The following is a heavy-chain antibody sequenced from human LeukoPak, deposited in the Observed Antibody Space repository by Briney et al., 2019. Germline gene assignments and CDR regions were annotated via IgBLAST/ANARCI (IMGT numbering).Heavy chain of an antibody. CDR1: GFTLSSLA. Sequence: GGSLRLSCAASGFTLSSLAMHWVRQAPGKGLEWVTSSGTRSGTKYYADSVMGRFTISRDSAMNSVSLQINSLRAEDTAVYYCLLQMAYGELSDPDFRGQGTLGTVSS. V-gene: IGHV3-21*01. CDR2: SGTRSGTK. CDR3: LLQMAYGELSDPDF. J-gene: IGHJ4*02. D-gene: IGHD3-16*02.